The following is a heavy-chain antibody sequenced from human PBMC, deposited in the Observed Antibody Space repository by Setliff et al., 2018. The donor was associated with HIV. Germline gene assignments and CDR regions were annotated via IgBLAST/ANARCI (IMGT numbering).Heavy chain of an antibody. CDR2: IYHSGDT. J-gene: IGHJ6*02. CDR3: ATFNFWTGSLVDYYYHGEDV. V-gene: IGHV4-4*02. CDR1: GGSISSTNW. D-gene: IGHD3-3*01. Sequence: SETLSLTCAVSGGSISSTNWWNWVRQPPGKGLEWIGEIYHSGDTNYNPSLKSRVTISVDKSKNILHLQMNRLRVDDTAVYYCATFNFWTGSLVDYYYHGEDVWGQGTTVTVSS.